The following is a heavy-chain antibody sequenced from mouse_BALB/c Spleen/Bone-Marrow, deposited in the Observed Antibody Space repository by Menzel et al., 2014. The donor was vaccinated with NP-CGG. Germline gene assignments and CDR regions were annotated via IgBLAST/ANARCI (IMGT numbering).Heavy chain of an antibody. J-gene: IGHJ2*01. V-gene: IGHV4-1*02. CDR3: ARPDYYGYLNY. CDR2: INPDSRTI. Sequence: EVMLVESGGGLVQPGGSLKLSCAASGFDFSRYWMSWVRQAPGKGLEWIGGINPDSRTINYSPSLKDKFIISRDNAKNTLYLRLNKVRSEDTALYYCARPDYYGYLNYWGQGTTLTVSS. CDR1: GFDFSRYW. D-gene: IGHD1-1*01.